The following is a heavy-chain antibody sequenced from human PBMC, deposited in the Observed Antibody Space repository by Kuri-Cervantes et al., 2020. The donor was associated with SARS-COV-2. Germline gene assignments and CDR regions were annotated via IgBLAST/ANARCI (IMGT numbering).Heavy chain of an antibody. V-gene: IGHV4-4*09. CDR3: ARVEAARPDNWFDP. CDR1: GGSISSYY. J-gene: IGHJ5*02. D-gene: IGHD6-6*01. CDR2: IYTSGST. Sequence: SETLSLTCTVSGGSISSYYWSWIRQPAGKGLEWIGYIYTSGSTNYSPSLKSQVTISVDTSKNQFSLKLSSVTAADTAVYYCARVEAARPDNWFDPWGQGTLVTVSS.